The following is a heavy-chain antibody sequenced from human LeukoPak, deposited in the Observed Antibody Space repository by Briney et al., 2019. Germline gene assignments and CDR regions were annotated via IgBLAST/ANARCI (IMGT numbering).Heavy chain of an antibody. D-gene: IGHD5-18*01. CDR3: ARGGYSYGYMAS. CDR1: GFTFSSYS. J-gene: IGHJ5*02. Sequence: GGSLRLSCAASGFTFSSYSMNWVRQAPGKGLEWVSYISSSSTIYYADSVKGRFTISRDNAKNSLYLQMNSLRAEDTAVYYCARGGYSYGYMASWGQGTLVTVSS. CDR2: ISSSSTI. V-gene: IGHV3-48*04.